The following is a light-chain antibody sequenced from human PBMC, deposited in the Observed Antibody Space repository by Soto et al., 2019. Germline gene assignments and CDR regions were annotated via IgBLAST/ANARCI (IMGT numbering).Light chain of an antibody. CDR1: QSVSSN. CDR2: AAS. V-gene: IGKV1-39*01. J-gene: IGKJ1*01. Sequence: IVMTESPSTLPVSPGARAPLSCRASQSVSSNLAWYQQKPGKAPKLLIYAASSLQSGVPSRFSGSGSGTDFTLTISSLQPEDFATYYCQQSYSTLWTFGQGTKVDI. CDR3: QQSYSTLWT.